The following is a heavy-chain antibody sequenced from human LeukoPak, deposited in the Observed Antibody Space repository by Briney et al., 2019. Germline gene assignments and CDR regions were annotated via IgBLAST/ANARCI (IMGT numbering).Heavy chain of an antibody. CDR3: ARGAPEAQYYDFWSGTLDY. V-gene: IGHV1-3*01. D-gene: IGHD3-3*01. CDR1: GYTFTSYA. J-gene: IGHJ4*02. CDR2: INAGNGNT. Sequence: GASVKVSCKASGYTFTSYAMHWVRQAPGQRLEWMGWINAGNGNTKYSQKFQGRVTITRDTSASTAYMELSSLRSEDTAVYYCARGAPEAQYYDFWSGTLDYWGQGTLVTVSS.